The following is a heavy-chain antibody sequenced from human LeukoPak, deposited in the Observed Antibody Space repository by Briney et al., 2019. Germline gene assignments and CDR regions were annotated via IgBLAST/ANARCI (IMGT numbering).Heavy chain of an antibody. CDR3: ARGLNDSWTGENY. D-gene: IGHD3-3*01. V-gene: IGHV4-34*01. J-gene: IGHJ4*02. CDR1: DGSFSGYY. CDR2: INHSGST. Sequence: SETLSLTCAVYDGSFSGYYWSWIRQPPGKGVEWIGEINHSGSTNYKPSLKSRVTISLDTSKSQFSLKVRYVTAADTAVYYCARGLNDSWTGENYWGQGTLVTVSS.